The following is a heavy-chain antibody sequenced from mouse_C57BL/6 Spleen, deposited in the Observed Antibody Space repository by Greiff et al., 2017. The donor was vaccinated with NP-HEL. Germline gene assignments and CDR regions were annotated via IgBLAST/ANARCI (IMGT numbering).Heavy chain of an antibody. V-gene: IGHV8-12*01. J-gene: IGHJ4*01. CDR3: ARTTVVAYYAMDY. CDR2: INWDDDK. D-gene: IGHD1-1*01. CDR1: GFSLSTSGMG. Sequence: QVTLKESGPGILQPSQTLSLTCSFSGFSLSTSGMGVSWIRQPSGMGLEWLAHINWDDDKRYYPSLKRRLTISKDTSRNQVFLKITRLDTADTATYYCARTTVVAYYAMDYWGQGTSVTVSS.